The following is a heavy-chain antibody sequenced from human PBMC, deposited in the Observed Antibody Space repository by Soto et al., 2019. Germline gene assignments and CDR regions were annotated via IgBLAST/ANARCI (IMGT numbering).Heavy chain of an antibody. CDR3: AHRLYSTLFDY. Sequence: QITLKESGPALVKPTQTLTLTCAFSGFPLTTGGEAVGWIRQPPGKALEWLALVFWDDDQRYNPSLKRRLTVTKDSSQKQVGLTRTDMDPVDTATYYCAHRLYSTLFDYWGPGTLVTVSS. CDR2: VFWDDDQ. J-gene: IGHJ4*02. CDR1: GFPLTTGGEA. D-gene: IGHD4-4*01. V-gene: IGHV2-5*02.